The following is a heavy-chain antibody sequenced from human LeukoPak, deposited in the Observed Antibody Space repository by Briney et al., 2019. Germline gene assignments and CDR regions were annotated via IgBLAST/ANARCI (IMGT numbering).Heavy chain of an antibody. Sequence: SETLSLTCTVSGGSISSSTYYWGWIRQPPGKGLEWIGNIFYSGTYYNRSLQSRVTISVDTSKNQFSLKLSSVTAADTAVYYCVSPRYFDLWGRGTLVTVSS. V-gene: IGHV4-39*01. CDR2: IFYSGT. CDR3: VSPRYFDL. CDR1: GGSISSSTYY. J-gene: IGHJ2*01.